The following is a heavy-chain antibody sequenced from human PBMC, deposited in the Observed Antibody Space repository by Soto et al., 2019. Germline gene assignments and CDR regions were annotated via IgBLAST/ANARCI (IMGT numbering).Heavy chain of an antibody. CDR2: IYYSGST. V-gene: IGHV4-59*01. D-gene: IGHD3-9*01. J-gene: IGHJ3*02. Sequence: QVQLQESGPGLVKPSETLSLTCTVSGGSISSYYWSWIRQPPGKGLEWIGYIYYSGSTNYNPSLKRRVTLSVDTSKNQCSLRLSSVTAADTAVYYCARALILTGYYFHDACDIWGQGTMVTVSS. CDR3: ARALILTGYYFHDACDI. CDR1: GGSISSYY.